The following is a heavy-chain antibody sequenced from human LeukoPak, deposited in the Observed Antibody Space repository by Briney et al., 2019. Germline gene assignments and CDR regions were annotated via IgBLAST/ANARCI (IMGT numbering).Heavy chain of an antibody. CDR2: VNHSGRT. CDR3: ARGIVLTMYAVFDY. V-gene: IGHV4-34*01. Sequence: SETLSLTCGVFGWSFSGYYWTWIRQPPGKGLEWIGEVNHSGRTNYNSSLKSRVTISVDTSKNQFSLRLSSVTAADTAIYYCARGIVLTMYAVFDYWGQGTLVTVSS. J-gene: IGHJ4*02. D-gene: IGHD2-8*01. CDR1: GWSFSGYY.